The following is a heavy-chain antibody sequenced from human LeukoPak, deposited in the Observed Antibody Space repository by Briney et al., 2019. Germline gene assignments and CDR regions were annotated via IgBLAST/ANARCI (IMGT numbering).Heavy chain of an antibody. CDR3: ARLGRYGGDRDN. CDR2: IYTSGST. D-gene: IGHD1-26*01. V-gene: IGHV4-4*07. Sequence: PSETLSLTCTVSGGSISSYYWSWIRQSPGKGLEWIGRIYTSGSTNYNPSLKSRVTISVDTSKNQFSLKLSSVAAADTAVYYCARLGRYGGDRDNWGQGTLVTVSS. J-gene: IGHJ4*02. CDR1: GGSISSYY.